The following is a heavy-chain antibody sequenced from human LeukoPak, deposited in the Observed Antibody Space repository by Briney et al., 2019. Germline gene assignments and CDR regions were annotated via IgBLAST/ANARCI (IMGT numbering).Heavy chain of an antibody. Sequence: PSETLSLTCAVSGYSISSAYYWGWVRQSPGKGLQWIGGISQTGRTYYNPSLKSRLAISADTSKNQFSLNLTSATAADTALYYCARVRVGFVVTITTYYFDSWGQGTLVTVSS. CDR3: ARVRVGFVVTITTYYFDS. D-gene: IGHD2-21*02. V-gene: IGHV4-38-2*01. J-gene: IGHJ4*02. CDR2: ISQTGRT. CDR1: GYSISSAYY.